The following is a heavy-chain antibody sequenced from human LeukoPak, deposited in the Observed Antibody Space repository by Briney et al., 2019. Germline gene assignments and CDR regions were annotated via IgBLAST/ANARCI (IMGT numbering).Heavy chain of an antibody. D-gene: IGHD5-18*01. CDR1: GFTFSSYT. V-gene: IGHV3-23*01. CDR2: ITTGGPNT. CDR3: AKGYTYGSD. J-gene: IGHJ4*02. Sequence: GGSLRLSCTASGFTFSSYTMSWVRQAPGKGLKWVSTITTGGPNTYYADSVKGRFTISRDNSKNTLYLQMNSLRAEDTAVYYCAKGYTYGSDWGQGTLVTVSS.